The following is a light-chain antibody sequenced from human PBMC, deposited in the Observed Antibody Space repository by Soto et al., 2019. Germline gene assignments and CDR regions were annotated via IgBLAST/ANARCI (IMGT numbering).Light chain of an antibody. V-gene: IGKV1-13*02. J-gene: IGKJ4*01. CDR1: QGISSA. CDR3: QQCNSYPL. Sequence: AIQLTQSPSSLSASEGDRVTITCRASQGISSALDWYQQTPGKAPKLLIYDASSLESGVPSRFSGSGSRTDFPLTISSLQPEDFATYYCQQCNSYPLFGGGTKVQIK. CDR2: DAS.